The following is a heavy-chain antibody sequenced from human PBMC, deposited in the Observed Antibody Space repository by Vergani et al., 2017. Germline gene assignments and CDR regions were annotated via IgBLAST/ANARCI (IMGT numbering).Heavy chain of an antibody. D-gene: IGHD3-10*01. CDR2: IYHTGSA. Sequence: QVKLQESGPGLVKPPGTLSLTCAVSGDSITSGYYWGWIRQPPGRGLEWIGSIYHTGSAYYNPSLKSRVTVSVDTSMNQVSLKLNSVTAADTAVYYCVRTVAFWFGETKDGGWFDPWGQGTLVTVTS. CDR3: VRTVAFWFGETKDGGWFDP. CDR1: GDSITSGYY. J-gene: IGHJ5*02. V-gene: IGHV4-38-2*01.